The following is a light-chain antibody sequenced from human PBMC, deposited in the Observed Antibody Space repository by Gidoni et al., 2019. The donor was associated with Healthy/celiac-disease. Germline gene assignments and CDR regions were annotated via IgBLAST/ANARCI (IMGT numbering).Light chain of an antibody. V-gene: IGLV4-69*01. J-gene: IGLJ2*01. CDR2: LNSDGSH. Sequence: LVLTQSPSASASLGASVKLTCTLSSGHSSYAIAWHQQQPEHGPRYLMKLNSDGSHSKGDGIPDRFSGSSSGAERYLTISSLQSEDEADYYGQTWGTGIPVFGGGTKLTVL. CDR3: QTWGTGIPV. CDR1: SGHSSYA.